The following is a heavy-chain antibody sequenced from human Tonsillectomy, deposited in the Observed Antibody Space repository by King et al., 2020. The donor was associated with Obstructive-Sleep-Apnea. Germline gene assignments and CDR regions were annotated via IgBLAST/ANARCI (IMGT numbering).Heavy chain of an antibody. CDR3: AKGIEGSGSYGGDY. CDR1: GFSFDDYA. Sequence: VQLVESGGGLVQPGRSLRLSCAASGFSFDDYAMHWVRQAPGKGLEWVSGISWNSGRIGYVDSVKGRFTISRDNAKNSLYLQMNILRAEDTAFYYCAKGIEGSGSYGGDYWGQGTLVTVSS. CDR2: ISWNSGRI. D-gene: IGHD3-10*01. J-gene: IGHJ4*02. V-gene: IGHV3-9*01.